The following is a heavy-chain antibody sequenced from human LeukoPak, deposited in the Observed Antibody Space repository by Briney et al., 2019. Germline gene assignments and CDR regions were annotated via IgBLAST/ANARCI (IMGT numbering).Heavy chain of an antibody. J-gene: IGHJ6*03. CDR2: INHSGST. CDR3: ARDLIYYDSSGYYYYYYYMDV. V-gene: IGHV4-34*01. D-gene: IGHD3-22*01. Sequence: SETLSLTCAVYGGSFSGYYWSWIRQPPGKGLEWIGEINHSGSTNYNPSLKSRVTISVDTSKNQFSLKLSSVTAADTAVYYCARDLIYYDSSGYYYYYYYMDVWGKGTTVTVSS. CDR1: GGSFSGYY.